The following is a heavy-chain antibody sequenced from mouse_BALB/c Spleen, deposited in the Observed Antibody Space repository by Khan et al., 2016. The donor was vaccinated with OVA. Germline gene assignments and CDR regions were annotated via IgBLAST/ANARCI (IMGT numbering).Heavy chain of an antibody. CDR2: ISSGDTYT. J-gene: IGHJ1*01. D-gene: IGHD1-1*01. Sequence: EVQGVESGGGLVKPGGSLKLSCAASGFTFSSYAMSWVRQTPEKRLEWVATISSGDTYTYYPDSVKGRFTISRDNAKNTLYLQMRSLRSEDTAMYYCARPPITTVVATSYWFFDVWGAGTTVTVST. CDR3: ARPPITTVVATSYWFFDV. V-gene: IGHV5-9-3*01. CDR1: GFTFSSYA.